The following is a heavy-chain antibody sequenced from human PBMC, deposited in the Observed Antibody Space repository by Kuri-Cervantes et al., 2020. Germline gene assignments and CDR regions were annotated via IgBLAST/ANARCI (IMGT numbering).Heavy chain of an antibody. V-gene: IGHV1-69*13. CDR2: ITPMLGTA. CDR3: ARVEVELRFTFYYYYMDV. CDR1: GGTFSSYV. Sequence: SVKVSCKASGGTFSSYVITWVRQAPGLGLEWMGGITPMLGTANYAQKFQDRVTITVDDSTGTAYMELSSLGSDDTAVYYCARVEVELRFTFYYYYMDVWGKGTTVTVSS. J-gene: IGHJ6*03. D-gene: IGHD1-7*01.